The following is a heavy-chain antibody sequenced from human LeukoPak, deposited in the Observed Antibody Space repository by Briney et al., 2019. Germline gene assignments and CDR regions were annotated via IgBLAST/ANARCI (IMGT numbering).Heavy chain of an antibody. V-gene: IGHV3-7*01. J-gene: IGHJ4*02. CDR2: IKQDGSEK. D-gene: IGHD6-13*01. CDR1: GFSVSSNY. CDR3: ARDGAAASFFDY. Sequence: GGSLRLSCAASGFSVSSNYMTWVRQAPGKGLEWVANIKQDGSEKYYVDSVKGRFTISRDNAKNSLYLQMNSLRAEDTAVYYCARDGAAASFFDYWGQGTLVTVSS.